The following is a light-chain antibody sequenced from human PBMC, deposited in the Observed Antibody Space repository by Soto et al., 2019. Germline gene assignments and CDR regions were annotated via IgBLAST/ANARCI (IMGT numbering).Light chain of an antibody. V-gene: IGKV1-33*01. J-gene: IGKJ3*01. CDR1: QDIRTS. Sequence: DIQMTQSPSSLSASVGARVSITCQASQDIRTSFSWFQHKPGIAPKLLIYGASYLETGVPSRFRGSGSGTDFTFTITSLQTEDIATYYCQHDNNLPPFTFGPGTIVDIK. CDR3: QHDNNLPPFT. CDR2: GAS.